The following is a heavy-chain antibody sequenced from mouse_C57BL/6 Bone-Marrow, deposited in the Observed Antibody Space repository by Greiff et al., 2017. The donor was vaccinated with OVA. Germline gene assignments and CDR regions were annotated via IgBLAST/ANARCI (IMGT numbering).Heavy chain of an antibody. CDR1: GFNIQDDY. Sequence: EVQLQQSWAELVRPGASVQLSCTASGFNIQDDYMHWVQQRPEQGMEWIVWIDPENGDTEYASKFQGKAPITADTSSNTAYLQLSSLTSEDTAVYYCTTYGSPLDYWGQGTTLTVSS. D-gene: IGHD1-1*01. J-gene: IGHJ2*01. CDR2: IDPENGDT. CDR3: TTYGSPLDY. V-gene: IGHV14-4*01.